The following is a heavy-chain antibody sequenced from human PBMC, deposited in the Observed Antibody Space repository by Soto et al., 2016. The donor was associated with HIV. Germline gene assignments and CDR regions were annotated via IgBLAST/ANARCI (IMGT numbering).Heavy chain of an antibody. CDR3: ARDLINDYENRGYFDF. Sequence: QVQLVQSGAEVKKPGASVKVSCKASGYRFATYYIHWVRQAPGQGLEWMGWINPNTGGTNYPQNFQGRVTMTWDTSISTAYMDLNRLTSDDTAVYYCARDLINDYENRGYFDFWGQGSLVYRLV. CDR2: INPNTGGT. CDR1: GYRFATYY. D-gene: IGHD3-22*01. V-gene: IGHV1-2*02. J-gene: IGHJ4*02.